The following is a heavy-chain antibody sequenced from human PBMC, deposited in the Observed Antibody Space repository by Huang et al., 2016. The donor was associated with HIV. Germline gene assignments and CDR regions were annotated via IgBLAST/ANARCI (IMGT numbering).Heavy chain of an antibody. CDR3: ASQHIGAAATWF. CDR1: GDFFSSTNYY. V-gene: IGHV4-39*01. CDR2: VCQSGGT. Sequence: QLQLQESGPGQVKPSETLSLTCTVSGDFFSSTNYYWGWIRQSPGKGLGWVGSVCQSGGTNYTPSLKSRVTLSVDTSRNQFSLRLNSVTAADTAVYYCASQHIGAAATWFWGRGTQVAVSS. D-gene: IGHD6-13*01. J-gene: IGHJ4*02.